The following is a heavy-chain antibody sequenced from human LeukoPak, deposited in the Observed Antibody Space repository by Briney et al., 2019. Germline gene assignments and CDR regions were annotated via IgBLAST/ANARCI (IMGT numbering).Heavy chain of an antibody. J-gene: IGHJ5*02. CDR1: GFTFSSYW. D-gene: IGHD6-19*01. CDR3: ARGADTGYSSDS. Sequence: PGGSLRLSCAASGFTFSSYWMNWVRQAPGKGLEWVANIKEDGSEKYYVDSVKGRFTISRDNAKNTLYLQMNSLRAEDTAVYYCARGADTGYSSDSWGQGTLVTVSS. CDR2: IKEDGSEK. V-gene: IGHV3-7*01.